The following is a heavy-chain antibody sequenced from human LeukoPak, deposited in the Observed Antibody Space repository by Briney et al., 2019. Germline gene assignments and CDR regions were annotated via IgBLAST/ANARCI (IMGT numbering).Heavy chain of an antibody. CDR2: IIPIFGTA. CDR1: GGTFSSYA. D-gene: IGHD3-3*02. V-gene: IGHV1-69*01. CDR3: ARGRLASLYYYYGMDV. Sequence: GSSVKVSCKASGGTFSSYAISWVRQAPGQGLEWMGGIIPIFGTANYAQKFQGRVTITADESTSTAYMELSSLRSEDTAVYYCARGRLASLYYYYGMDVWGQGTTVTVSS. J-gene: IGHJ6*02.